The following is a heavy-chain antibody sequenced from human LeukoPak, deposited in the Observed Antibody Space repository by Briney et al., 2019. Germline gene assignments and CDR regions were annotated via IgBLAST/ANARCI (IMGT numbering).Heavy chain of an antibody. CDR3: AKVGTPTSYYDTALHYFDY. CDR1: GFTFSSYA. V-gene: IGHV3-23*01. D-gene: IGHD3-22*01. Sequence: GGSLRLSCAASGFTFSSYAMSWVRQAPGKGLEWVSAISGSGGSTYCADSVKGRFTISRDNSKNTLYLQMNSLRAEDTAVYYCAKVGTPTSYYDTALHYFDYWGQGTLVTVSS. CDR2: ISGSGGST. J-gene: IGHJ4*02.